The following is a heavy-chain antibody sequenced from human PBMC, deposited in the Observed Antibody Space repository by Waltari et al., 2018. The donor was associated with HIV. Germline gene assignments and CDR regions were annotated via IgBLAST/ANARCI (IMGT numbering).Heavy chain of an antibody. CDR3: AGDARTLSGYSYYYYGMDV. V-gene: IGHV4-59*01. CDR2: IYYSGST. CDR1: GGSISSYY. D-gene: IGHD3-9*01. Sequence: QVQLQESGPGLVKPSETLSLTCTVSGGSISSYYWSWIRQPPGKGLEWIGYIYYSGSTNSHPSLMIRVPISVDTSKNQFSLMLSSVTAADTAVYYCAGDARTLSGYSYYYYGMDVWGQGTTVTVSS. J-gene: IGHJ6*02.